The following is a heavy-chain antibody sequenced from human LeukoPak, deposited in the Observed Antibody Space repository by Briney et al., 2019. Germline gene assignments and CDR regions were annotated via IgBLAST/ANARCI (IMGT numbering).Heavy chain of an antibody. J-gene: IGHJ6*03. D-gene: IGHD3-10*01. Sequence: SETLSLTCTVSGGSISSYYWSWIRQPPGKGLEWIGYIYTSGSTNYNPSLKSRVTMSVDTSKNQFSLKLSSVTAADTAVYYCARGEKYYYGSGSYQPYYYYYMDVWGKGTTVTVSS. CDR3: ARGEKYYYGSGSYQPYYYYYMDV. V-gene: IGHV4-4*08. CDR2: IYTSGST. CDR1: GGSISSYY.